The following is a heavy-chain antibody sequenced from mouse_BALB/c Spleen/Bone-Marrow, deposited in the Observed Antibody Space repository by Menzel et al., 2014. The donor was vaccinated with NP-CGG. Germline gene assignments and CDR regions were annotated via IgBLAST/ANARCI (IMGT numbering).Heavy chain of an antibody. V-gene: IGHV1-80*01. CDR2: IYPGDGDT. CDR1: GYAFSSYW. CDR3: ARTPWFAY. J-gene: IGHJ3*01. Sequence: VKLMESGAELVRPGSSVKISCKASGYAFSSYWMNWVRQRPGQGLEWIGQIYPGDGDTNYNGKFKGKATLTADRSSGTAYMQLSSLTSEDSAVYFCARTPWFAYWGQGTLVTVSA.